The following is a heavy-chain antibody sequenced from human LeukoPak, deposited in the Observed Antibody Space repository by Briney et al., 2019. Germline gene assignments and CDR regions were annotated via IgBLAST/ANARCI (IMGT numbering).Heavy chain of an antibody. Sequence: QPGRSLSLSCAPSGFTFSSYAMHWVRQAPGKGLEWVAVISYDGSNKYYADSVKGRFTISRDNSKNTLYLQMNSLRAEDTAVYYCARDPPSGYCSGGSCYPYYYYGMDVWGQGTTVRLL. D-gene: IGHD2-15*01. CDR3: ARDPPSGYCSGGSCYPYYYYGMDV. CDR2: ISYDGSNK. V-gene: IGHV3-30-3*01. CDR1: GFTFSSYA. J-gene: IGHJ6*02.